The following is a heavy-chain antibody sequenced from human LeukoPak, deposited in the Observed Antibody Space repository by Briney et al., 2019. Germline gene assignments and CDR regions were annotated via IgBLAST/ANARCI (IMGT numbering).Heavy chain of an antibody. CDR3: ARRHYYGSGSPSFDY. J-gene: IGHJ4*02. CDR1: GFTFSDYY. V-gene: IGHV3-11*04. CDR2: ISSSGITI. D-gene: IGHD3-10*01. Sequence: PGGSLRLSCAASGFTFSDYYMSWIRQAPGKGLEWASYISSSGITIYYADSVKGRFTISRDNAKNSLYLQMNSLRAEDTAVYYCARRHYYGSGSPSFDYWGQGTLVTVSS.